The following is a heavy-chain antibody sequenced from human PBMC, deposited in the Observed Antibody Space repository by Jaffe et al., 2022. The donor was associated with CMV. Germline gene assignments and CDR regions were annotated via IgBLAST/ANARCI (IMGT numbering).Heavy chain of an antibody. CDR3: ARNLGVAGTAFDY. Sequence: QLQLQESGPGLVKPSETLSLTCTVSGGSISSSSYYWGWIRQPPGKGLEWIGSIYYSGSTYYNPSLKSRVTISVDTSKNQFSLKLSSVTAADTAVYYCARNLGVAGTAFDYWGQGTLVTVSS. CDR1: GGSISSSSYY. J-gene: IGHJ4*02. D-gene: IGHD6-19*01. CDR2: IYYSGST. V-gene: IGHV4-39*01.